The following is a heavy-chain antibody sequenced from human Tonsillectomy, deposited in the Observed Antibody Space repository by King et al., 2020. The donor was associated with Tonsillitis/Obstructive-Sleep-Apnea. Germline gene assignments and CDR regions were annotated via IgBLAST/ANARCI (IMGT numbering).Heavy chain of an antibody. CDR1: GFTFSSYA. CDR3: ARPGGTGGFDY. D-gene: IGHD1/OR15-1a*01. J-gene: IGHJ4*02. CDR2: ISYDGTNK. Sequence: VQLVESGGGVVQPGRSLRLSCAASGFTFSSYAMHWVRQAPGKGLEWVAVISYDGTNKYYADSVKGRFAISRDNSKNTLYLQMNGLRAEDTAVYYCARPGGTGGFDYWGQGPLVTVSS. V-gene: IGHV3-30*09.